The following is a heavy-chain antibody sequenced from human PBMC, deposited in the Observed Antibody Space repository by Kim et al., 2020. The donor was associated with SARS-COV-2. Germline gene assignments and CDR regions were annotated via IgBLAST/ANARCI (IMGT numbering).Heavy chain of an antibody. CDR2: INHSGST. D-gene: IGHD3-9*01. CDR1: GGSFSGYY. CDR3: ARNVLRYFDWLSPVGLHFDY. J-gene: IGHJ4*02. V-gene: IGHV4-34*01. Sequence: SETLSLTCAVYGGSFSGYYWSWIRQPPGKGLEWIGEINHSGSTNYNPSLKSRVTISVDTSKNQFSLKLSSVTAADTAVYYCARNVLRYFDWLSPVGLHFDYWGQGTLVTVSS.